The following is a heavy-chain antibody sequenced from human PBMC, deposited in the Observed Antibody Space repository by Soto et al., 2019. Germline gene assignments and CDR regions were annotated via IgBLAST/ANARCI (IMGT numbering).Heavy chain of an antibody. V-gene: IGHV4-30-2*01. J-gene: IGHJ5*02. CDR1: GGSISSGYYS. D-gene: IGHD2-2*01. CDR2: IYHSGST. CDR3: ARANDDCISTSCYAVWFDP. Sequence: SETLSLTCAVSGGSISSGYYSWTWIRQPPGKGLEWIGYIYHSGSTYYNPSLKSRVTISVDRSKNQFSLKLSSVTAADTAVYYWARANDDCISTSCYAVWFDPWGQGTLVTVSS.